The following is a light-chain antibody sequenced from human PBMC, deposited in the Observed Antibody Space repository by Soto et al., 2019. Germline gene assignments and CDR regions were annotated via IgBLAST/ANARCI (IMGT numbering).Light chain of an antibody. CDR2: EVS. J-gene: IGLJ1*01. CDR1: SSDVGGYNY. Sequence: QSVLTQPPSASGSPGQSVTISCTGTSSDVGGYNYVSRYQQHPGKAPKLMIYEVSERPSGVPDRFSGSKSGNTASLTVSGLQAEDEADYYCSSYAGSNIYVFGTGTKVTVL. V-gene: IGLV2-8*01. CDR3: SSYAGSNIYV.